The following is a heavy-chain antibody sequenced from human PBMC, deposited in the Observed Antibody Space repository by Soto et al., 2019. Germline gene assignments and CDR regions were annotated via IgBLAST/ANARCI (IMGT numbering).Heavy chain of an antibody. CDR1: GGSFSGYY. D-gene: IGHD3-22*01. V-gene: IGHV4-34*01. Sequence: SETLSLTFTVYGGSFSGYYWSWIRQPPGKGLEWIGEINHSGSTNYNPSLKSRVTISVDTSKNQFSLKLSSVTAADTAVYYCARLTSPDYYDSSGYVNWFDPWGQGTLVTVSS. CDR2: INHSGST. J-gene: IGHJ5*02. CDR3: ARLTSPDYYDSSGYVNWFDP.